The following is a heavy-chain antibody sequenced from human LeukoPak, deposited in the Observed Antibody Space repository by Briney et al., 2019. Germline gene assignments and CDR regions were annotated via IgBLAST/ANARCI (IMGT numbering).Heavy chain of an antibody. CDR1: GGSISSYY. CDR3: ARTYYYDSSGYSVFDY. D-gene: IGHD3-22*01. CDR2: IYYSGST. Sequence: SETLSLTCTVSGGSISSYYWSWIRQPPGKGLEWIGYIYYSGSTNYNPSLKSRVTMSVDTSKNQFSLKLSSVTAADTAVYYCARTYYYDSSGYSVFDYWGQGTLVTVSS. J-gene: IGHJ4*02. V-gene: IGHV4-59*12.